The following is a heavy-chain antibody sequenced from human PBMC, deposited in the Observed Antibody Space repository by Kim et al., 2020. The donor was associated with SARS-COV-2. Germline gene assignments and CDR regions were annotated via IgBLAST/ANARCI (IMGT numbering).Heavy chain of an antibody. D-gene: IGHD5-18*01. CDR1: GYSFTSYW. CDR2: IYPGDSDT. CDR3: ARQKYSYYYYYYGMDV. Sequence: GESLKISCKGSGYSFTSYWIGWVRQMPGKGLEWMGIIYPGDSDTRYSPSFQGQVTISADKSISTAYLQWSSLKASDTAMYYCARQKYSYYYYYYGMDVWGQGTTVTVSS. V-gene: IGHV5-51*01. J-gene: IGHJ6*02.